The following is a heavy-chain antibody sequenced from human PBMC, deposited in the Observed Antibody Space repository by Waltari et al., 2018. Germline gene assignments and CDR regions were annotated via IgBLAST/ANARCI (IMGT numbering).Heavy chain of an antibody. Sequence: QVQLVESGGGVVQPGRSLRLSCAASGFTFSSYGMHWVRQAPGKGLEWVAVIWYDGSNKYYADSVKGRFTISRDNSKNTLYLQMNSLRAEDTAMYYCAKGGSVRSFFDYWGQGTLVTVSS. CDR3: AKGGSVRSFFDY. J-gene: IGHJ4*02. CDR1: GFTFSSYG. V-gene: IGHV3-33*08. CDR2: IWYDGSNK. D-gene: IGHD3-10*02.